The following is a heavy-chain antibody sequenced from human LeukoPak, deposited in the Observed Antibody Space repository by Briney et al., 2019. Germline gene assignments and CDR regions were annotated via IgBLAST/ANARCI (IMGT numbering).Heavy chain of an antibody. CDR2: INPNSGDT. J-gene: IGHJ4*02. CDR3: ARDLGIPIGGHSNSRFDY. Sequence: SVKGSCKASGNTFTDYYMHWVRQAPGRGLEWMGSINPNSGDTDYARNFQGRVTMTRDTSISTAYMELGRLSSDDTAIYYCARDLGIPIGGHSNSRFDYWGQGTLVTVSS. CDR1: GNTFTDYY. V-gene: IGHV1-2*02. D-gene: IGHD3-16*02.